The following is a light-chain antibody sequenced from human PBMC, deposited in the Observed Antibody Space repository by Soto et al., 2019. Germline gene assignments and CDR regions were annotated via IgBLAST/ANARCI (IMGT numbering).Light chain of an antibody. Sequence: QSALTQPRSVSGSPGQSVTISCTGTSSDVGGYNYVSWYQQHPDKAPKLMIYAVSKRPSGVPYRFSGSKSGNTASLTISGLPDEDEADYYCCSYAGSSWVFGGGTKLTVL. CDR3: CSYAGSSWV. J-gene: IGLJ2*01. V-gene: IGLV2-11*01. CDR1: SSDVGGYNY. CDR2: AVS.